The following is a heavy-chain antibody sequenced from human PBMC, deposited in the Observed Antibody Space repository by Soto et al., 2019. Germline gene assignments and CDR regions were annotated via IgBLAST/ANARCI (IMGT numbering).Heavy chain of an antibody. J-gene: IGHJ4*02. V-gene: IGHV3-23*01. CDR2: ISGSGGST. CDR1: GFTFSSYA. CDR3: AKADGDYHERFDY. Sequence: EVQLLESGGGLVQPGGSLRLSCAASGFTFSSYAMSWVHQAPGKGLEWVSAISGSGGSTYYADSVKGRFTISRDNSKNTLYLQMNSLRAEDTAVYYCAKADGDYHERFDYWGQGTLVTVSS. D-gene: IGHD4-17*01.